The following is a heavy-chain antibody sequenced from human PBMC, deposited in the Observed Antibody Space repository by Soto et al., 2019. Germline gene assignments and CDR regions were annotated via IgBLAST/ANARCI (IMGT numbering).Heavy chain of an antibody. J-gene: IGHJ4*02. CDR2: ISGSGGST. CDR1: GFTFSSYA. CDR3: AKGPDYYDSSPSLY. V-gene: IGHV3-23*01. D-gene: IGHD3-22*01. Sequence: PGGSLRLSCAASGFTFSSYAMIWVRQAPGKGLEWVSAISGSGGSTYYADSVKGRFTISRDNSKNTLYLQMNSLRAGDTAVYYCAKGPDYYDSSPSLYWGQGTLVTVSS.